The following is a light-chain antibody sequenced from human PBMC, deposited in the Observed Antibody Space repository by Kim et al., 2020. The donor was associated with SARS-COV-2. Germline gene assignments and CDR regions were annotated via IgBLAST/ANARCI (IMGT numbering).Light chain of an antibody. CDR1: ESVATY. J-gene: IGKJ2*01. Sequence: SFVPGQRVTLSSKGSESVATYFAWYQQKPGQAPRLLIYGASNRATGIPGRFSGSGSGTDFTLTISRLEAEDCAVYNCQQYGSSPNTFGQGTKLEIK. CDR3: QQYGSSPNT. V-gene: IGKV3-20*01. CDR2: GAS.